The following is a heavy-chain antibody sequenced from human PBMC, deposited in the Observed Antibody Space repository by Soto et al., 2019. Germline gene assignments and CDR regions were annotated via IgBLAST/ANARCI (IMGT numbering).Heavy chain of an antibody. V-gene: IGHV4-59*01. CDR3: TRARYGDHFDS. Sequence: SETLSLTCRVSGDSMTGANWGWFRQSPEKGLEWIGYIDYSGSTNYNPSLRSRITITIDTSSNQFSLNLASVTAADAAVYYCTRARYGDHFDSWGQGTLVTVSS. D-gene: IGHD4-17*01. CDR2: IDYSGST. CDR1: GDSMTGAN. J-gene: IGHJ4*02.